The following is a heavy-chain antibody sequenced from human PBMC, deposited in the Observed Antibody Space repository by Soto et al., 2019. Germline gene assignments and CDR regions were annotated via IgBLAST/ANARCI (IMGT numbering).Heavy chain of an antibody. CDR1: GGSISSYY. D-gene: IGHD6-13*01. J-gene: IGHJ4*02. CDR3: ARRYSSSWFFDY. V-gene: IGHV4-59*01. CDR2: IYYSGST. Sequence: SSETLSLTCTVSGGSISSYYWSWIRQPPGKGLEWIGYIYYSGSTNYNPSLKSRVTISVDTSKNQFSLKLSSVNAADTAVYYCARRYSSSWFFDYWGQGTLVTVSS.